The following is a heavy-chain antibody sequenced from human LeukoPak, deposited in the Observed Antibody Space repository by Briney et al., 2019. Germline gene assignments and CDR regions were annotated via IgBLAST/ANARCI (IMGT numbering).Heavy chain of an antibody. Sequence: ASVKVSCKASGYTFTSYGISWVRQAPGQGLEWMGWISAYNGNTNYAQKLQGRVTMTTDTSTSTAYMELRSLRSDDTAVYYCARANSYYDFWSGFYYYGMDVWGQGTTVTVSS. CDR2: ISAYNGNT. D-gene: IGHD3-3*01. V-gene: IGHV1-18*01. CDR1: GYTFTSYG. J-gene: IGHJ6*02. CDR3: ARANSYYDFWSGFYYYGMDV.